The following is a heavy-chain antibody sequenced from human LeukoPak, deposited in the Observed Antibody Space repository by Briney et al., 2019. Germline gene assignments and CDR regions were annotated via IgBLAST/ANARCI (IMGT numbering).Heavy chain of an antibody. CDR2: IYYSGST. D-gene: IGHD6-19*01. V-gene: IGHV4-59*08. CDR3: ARLVSGWYGGYYFDY. CDR1: GGSISSYY. Sequence: SETLSLTCTVSGGSISSYYWSWIRQPPGKGLEWIGYIYYSGSTNYNPSLKSRVTISVDTSKNQFSLKLSSLTAADTAVYYCARLVSGWYGGYYFDYWGQGTLVTVSS. J-gene: IGHJ4*02.